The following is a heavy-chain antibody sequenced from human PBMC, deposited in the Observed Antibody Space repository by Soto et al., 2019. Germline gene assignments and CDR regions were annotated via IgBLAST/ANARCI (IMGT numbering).Heavy chain of an antibody. D-gene: IGHD5-18*01. CDR1: GGSISSYY. J-gene: IGHJ5*02. CDR3: ATTAMDRWYWFDP. V-gene: IGHV4-59*01. Sequence: SETLSLTCTVSGGSISSYYWSWIRQPPGKGLEWIGYIYYSGSTNYNPSLKSRVTISVDTSKNQFSLKLSSVTAADTAVYYCATTAMDRWYWFDPWGQGTLVTVSS. CDR2: IYYSGST.